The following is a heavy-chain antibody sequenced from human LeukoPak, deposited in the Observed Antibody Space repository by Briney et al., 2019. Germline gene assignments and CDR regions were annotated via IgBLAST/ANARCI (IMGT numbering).Heavy chain of an antibody. J-gene: IGHJ6*02. V-gene: IGHV5-51*01. Sequence: LGASLQISCKGSGYIFTSYWIGWVRQLPGKGLEGMGIIYPGDSDTRYSPSFQGQVTISADKSISTAYLQWSRLKASDTAMYYCARRRSWFGDDYYYYGMDVWGQGTTVTVSS. CDR3: ARRRSWFGDDYYYYGMDV. CDR2: IYPGDSDT. D-gene: IGHD3-10*01. CDR1: GYIFTSYW.